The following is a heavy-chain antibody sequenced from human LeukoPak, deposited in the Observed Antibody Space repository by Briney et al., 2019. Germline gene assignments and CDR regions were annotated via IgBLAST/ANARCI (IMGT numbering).Heavy chain of an antibody. Sequence: GGSLRPAWAASGSRFTTTWMSWVRQAPGKGLEWVANIKPDATEKHYVDSVRGRFTISRDNAQNSLSLEMSSLRAEDTAVYYCGRGVRLSRNALDIWGQGTMVSVSS. CDR1: GSRFTTTW. CDR3: GRGVRLSRNALDI. V-gene: IGHV3-7*01. CDR2: IKPDATEK. J-gene: IGHJ3*02. D-gene: IGHD1-14*01.